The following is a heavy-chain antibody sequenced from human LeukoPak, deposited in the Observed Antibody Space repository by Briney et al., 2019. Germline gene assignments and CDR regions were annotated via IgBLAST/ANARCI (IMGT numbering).Heavy chain of an antibody. CDR1: GYDFNTYY. CDR2: IHPVSGDT. J-gene: IGHJ4*02. Sequence: GASVKVSCKASGYDFNTYYIHWLRQAPGQRLEWLGWIHPVSGDTNYAQQFQGRVTLTRDTSITTLYMDLSSLRSDDTAVYFCARENWHYDYWGEGTLVTVSS. V-gene: IGHV1-2*02. CDR3: ARENWHYDY.